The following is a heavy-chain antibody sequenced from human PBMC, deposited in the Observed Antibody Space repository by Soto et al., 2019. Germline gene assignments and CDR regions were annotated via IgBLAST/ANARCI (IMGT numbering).Heavy chain of an antibody. D-gene: IGHD4-4*01. CDR3: ARSNDDYSLSYYYYYMDV. J-gene: IGHJ6*03. CDR1: GFTFSDYY. CDR2: ISSSGSTI. Sequence: GGSLRLSCAASGFTFSDYYMSWIRQAPGKGLEWVSYISSSGSTIYYADSVKGRFTISRDNAKNSLYLQMNSLRAEDTAVYYCARSNDDYSLSYYYYYMDVWGKGTTVTVSS. V-gene: IGHV3-11*01.